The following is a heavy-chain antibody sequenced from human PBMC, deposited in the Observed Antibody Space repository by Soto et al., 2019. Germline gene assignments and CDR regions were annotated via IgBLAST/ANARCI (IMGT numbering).Heavy chain of an antibody. V-gene: IGHV1-3*05. J-gene: IGHJ4*02. Sequence: QVQLVQSGAEEKKPGASVKVSCKASGYTFTSYAMHWVRQAPGQRLEWMGWINAGNGNTKYSQKFQGRDTITRDTSXSSXHMELSSLRSEDTAVYYCARDPDYGDYGTSPADDYWGQGTLVTVSS. CDR3: ARDPDYGDYGTSPADDY. D-gene: IGHD4-17*01. CDR1: GYTFTSYA. CDR2: INAGNGNT.